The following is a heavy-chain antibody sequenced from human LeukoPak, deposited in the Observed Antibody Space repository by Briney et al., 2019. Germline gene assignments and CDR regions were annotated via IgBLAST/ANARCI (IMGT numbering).Heavy chain of an antibody. CDR1: GFSFSSYG. CDR2: ISYDGDNK. J-gene: IGHJ4*02. CDR3: AKDIRVWGSYRYPCLDY. Sequence: GGSLRLSCAASGFSFSSYGMHWVRQAPGKGLEWVAVISYDGDNKYYADSVNGRFTISRDNSKNTLSLQTDSLRAEDTAVYYCAKDIRVWGSYRYPCLDYWGQGTLVTVSA. D-gene: IGHD3-16*02. V-gene: IGHV3-30*18.